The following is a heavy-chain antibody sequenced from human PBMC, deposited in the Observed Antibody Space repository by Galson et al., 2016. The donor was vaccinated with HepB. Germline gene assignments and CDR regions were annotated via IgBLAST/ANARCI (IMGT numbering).Heavy chain of an antibody. D-gene: IGHD4-23*01. CDR3: AKDLTTVAGAIIDY. CDR2: ISFSGGGT. Sequence: SLRLSCAASGFSFSGYAMSWVRQAPGKGLEWVSSISFSGGGTYYADSVKGRFTISRDNSKNTLSLQMNSLSADDTAVYYCAKDLTTVAGAIIDYWGQGTLVTVSS. V-gene: IGHV3-23*01. J-gene: IGHJ4*02. CDR1: GFSFSGYA.